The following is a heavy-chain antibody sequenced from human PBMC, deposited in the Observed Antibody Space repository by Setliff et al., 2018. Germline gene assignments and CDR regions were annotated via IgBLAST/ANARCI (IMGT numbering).Heavy chain of an antibody. CDR2: IYHSGST. Sequence: PSETLSLTCTVSGGSISSSSYYWGWIRQPPGKGLEWIGSIYHSGSTYYNPSLKSRVTISVDTSKNQFSLKLSSVTAADTAVYYCARLWRRIQQIDYWGQGTLVTVS. J-gene: IGHJ4*02. CDR1: GGSISSSSYY. CDR3: ARLWRRIQQIDY. D-gene: IGHD3-10*01. V-gene: IGHV4-39*07.